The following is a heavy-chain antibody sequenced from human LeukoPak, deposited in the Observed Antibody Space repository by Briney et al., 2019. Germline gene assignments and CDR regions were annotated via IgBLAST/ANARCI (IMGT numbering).Heavy chain of an antibody. V-gene: IGHV3-7*03. CDR3: ARGGGLDV. CDR2: INHNGNVN. J-gene: IGHJ6*02. Sequence: GGSLRLSCAASGFTFSSYWMNWARQAPGKGLEWVASINHNGNVNYYVASVKGRFTISRDNPKNSLYLQMSNLRAEDTAVYFCARGGGLDVWGQGATVTVSS. D-gene: IGHD3-16*01. CDR1: GFTFSSYW.